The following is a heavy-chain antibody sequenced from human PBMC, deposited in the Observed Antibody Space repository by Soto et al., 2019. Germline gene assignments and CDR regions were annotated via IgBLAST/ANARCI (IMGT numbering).Heavy chain of an antibody. J-gene: IGHJ4*02. CDR1: GYTFTSYS. CDR3: ARDVGYGLIDY. Sequence: QVQLVQSGAEVKKPGASVKVSCKDSGYTFTSYSIRWVRQAPGQGLEWMGWISAYNVNTYHARKLQGRVTMTTDTSTSTAYMELRSLRSDDTAVYYCARDVGYGLIDYWGQGTLVTVSS. CDR2: ISAYNVNT. D-gene: IGHD5-18*01. V-gene: IGHV1-18*01.